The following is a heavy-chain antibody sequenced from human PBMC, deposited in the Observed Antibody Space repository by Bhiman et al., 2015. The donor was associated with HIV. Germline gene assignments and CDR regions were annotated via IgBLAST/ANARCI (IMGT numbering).Heavy chain of an antibody. J-gene: IGHJ3*02. D-gene: IGHD1-26*01. V-gene: IGHV3-21*01. CDR1: GFSFSTYT. CDR2: ISSSSSYI. CDR3: AKESKWESRTPHDFDI. Sequence: EVQLVESGGGLVKPGGSLRLSCTASGFSFSTYTMNWVRQAPGKGLEWVSSISSSSSYIYYADSVKGRFTVSRDNSKNTLYLQMKSLRPEDTAVYYCAKESKWESRTPHDFDIWGQGTMVTVSS.